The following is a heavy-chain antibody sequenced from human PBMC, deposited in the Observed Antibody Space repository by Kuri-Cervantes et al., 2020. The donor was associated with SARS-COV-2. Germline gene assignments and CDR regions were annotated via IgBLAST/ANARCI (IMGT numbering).Heavy chain of an antibody. D-gene: IGHD1-26*01. J-gene: IGHJ3*02. Sequence: SETLSLTCTVSSGSISSGDYYWSWIRQPSGKSLEWIGRIYSSGNTNYNPSLKSRVTMSVDTSKNQFSLKLSSVTAADTAVYYCAGDSWGSYPLAAFDIWGQGTMVTVSS. CDR2: IYSSGNT. CDR3: AGDSWGSYPLAAFDI. V-gene: IGHV4-61*02. CDR1: SGSISSGDYY.